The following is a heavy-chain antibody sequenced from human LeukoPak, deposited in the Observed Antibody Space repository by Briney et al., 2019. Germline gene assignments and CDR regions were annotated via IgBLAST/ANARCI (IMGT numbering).Heavy chain of an antibody. V-gene: IGHV3-30*18. CDR2: ISYDGSNK. CDR3: AKEAGSSGWYGPDYYYYYMDV. J-gene: IGHJ6*03. Sequence: GGSLRLSCAASGFAFSSYGMHWVRQAPGKGLEWVAVISYDGSNKYYADSVKGRFAISRDNSKNTLYLQMNSLRAEDTAVYYCAKEAGSSGWYGPDYYYYYMDVWGKGTTVTVSS. D-gene: IGHD6-19*01. CDR1: GFAFSSYG.